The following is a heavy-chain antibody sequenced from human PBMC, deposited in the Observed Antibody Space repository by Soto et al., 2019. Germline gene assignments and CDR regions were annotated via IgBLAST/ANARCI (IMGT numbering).Heavy chain of an antibody. D-gene: IGHD2-8*02. CDR3: ARGWGPHYW. CDR1: GYTFTGYY. J-gene: IGHJ4*02. CDR2: INANNGGT. V-gene: IGHV1-2*04. Sequence: ASVKVSCKASGYTFTGYYLHWVRQAPGQGLEWMGWINANNGGTKYAQKFQGWVTMTRDTSISTAYMELSSLRSEDTAVYYCARGWGPHYWWGQGTLVTVSS.